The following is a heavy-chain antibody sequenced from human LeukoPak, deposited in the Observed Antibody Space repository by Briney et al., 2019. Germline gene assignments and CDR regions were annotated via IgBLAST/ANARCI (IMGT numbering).Heavy chain of an antibody. V-gene: IGHV3-15*01. CDR2: IKSKTDGGTT. CDR1: GFTFSNAW. D-gene: IGHD3-10*01. CDR3: AKDWVAYGSGSFNDY. Sequence: GGSLRLSCAASGFTFSNAWMSWVRQAPGKGLEWVGRIKSKTDGGTTDYAAPVKGRFTISRDDSKNTLYLQMNSLRAEDTAVYYCAKDWVAYGSGSFNDYWGQGTLVTVSS. J-gene: IGHJ4*02.